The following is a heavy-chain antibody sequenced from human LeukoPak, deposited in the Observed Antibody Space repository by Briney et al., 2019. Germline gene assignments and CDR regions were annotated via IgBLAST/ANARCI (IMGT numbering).Heavy chain of an antibody. CDR1: GGSISSYY. CDR2: IYTSEST. Sequence: SETLSLTCTVSGGSISSYYWSWIRQPAGKGLEWIGRIYTSESTNYNPSLKSRVTMSVDTSKNQFSLKLSSVTAADTAVYYCAREAPPGYGSGSYSWFDPWGQGTLVTVSS. J-gene: IGHJ5*02. D-gene: IGHD3-10*01. V-gene: IGHV4-4*07. CDR3: AREAPPGYGSGSYSWFDP.